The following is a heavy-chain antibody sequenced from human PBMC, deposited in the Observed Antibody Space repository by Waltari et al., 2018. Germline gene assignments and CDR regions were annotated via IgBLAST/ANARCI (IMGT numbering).Heavy chain of an antibody. CDR2: IYWDDDK. CDR3: ARIQGIKPTWYFDI. D-gene: IGHD5-18*01. V-gene: IGHV2-5*02. Sequence: QVTLKESGPALVKPTQTLTLTCTFSGFSLSTSGMGVGWIRQPSRKTLEWLAHIYWDDDKRYSTSLNSRLTISKDTSKNQVVLTMTNMDPMDTATYYCARIQGIKPTWYFDIWGPGTPITISS. J-gene: IGHJ2*01. CDR1: GFSLSTSGMG.